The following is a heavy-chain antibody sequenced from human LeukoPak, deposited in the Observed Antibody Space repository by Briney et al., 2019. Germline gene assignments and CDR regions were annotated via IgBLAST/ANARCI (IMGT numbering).Heavy chain of an antibody. CDR3: AKVRLGYGLGARDAFDI. Sequence: GGSLRLSCAASGFTFDDYAMHWVRQAPGKGLEGVSGISLNSGSIGYADSVKGRFTISRDNAKNSLYLQMNSLRAEDTALYYCAKVRLGYGLGARDAFDIWGQGTMVTVSS. D-gene: IGHD5-18*01. V-gene: IGHV3-9*01. CDR2: ISLNSGSI. J-gene: IGHJ3*02. CDR1: GFTFDDYA.